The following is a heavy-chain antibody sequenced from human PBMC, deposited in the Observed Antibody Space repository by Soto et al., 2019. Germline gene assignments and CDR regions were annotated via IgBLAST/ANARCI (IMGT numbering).Heavy chain of an antibody. D-gene: IGHD3-9*01. J-gene: IGHJ4*02. V-gene: IGHV3-7*01. CDR1: GFTFSSYW. CDR3: ARVKVLRYFDPSYYFDY. Sequence: EVQLVESGGGLVQPGGSLRLSCAASGFTFSSYWMSWVRQAPGKGLEWVANIKQDGSEKYYVDSVKGRFTISRDNAKNSLYLQMNRLRAEDTSVYYCARVKVLRYFDPSYYFDYWGQGTLVTVSS. CDR2: IKQDGSEK.